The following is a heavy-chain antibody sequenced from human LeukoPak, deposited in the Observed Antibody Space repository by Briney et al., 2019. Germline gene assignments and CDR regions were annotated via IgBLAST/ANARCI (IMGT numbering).Heavy chain of an antibody. J-gene: IGHJ4*02. CDR3: ARVWRYSSSSLTHPNFDY. D-gene: IGHD6-6*01. Sequence: GASVKVSCKASGYIFTSYYMHWVRQAPGQGLEWMGIINTSGGSTSYAQKFQGRVTMTRDMSTSTVYMELSSLRSEDTAVYYCARVWRYSSSSLTHPNFDYWGQGTLVTVSS. CDR2: INTSGGST. V-gene: IGHV1-46*01. CDR1: GYIFTSYY.